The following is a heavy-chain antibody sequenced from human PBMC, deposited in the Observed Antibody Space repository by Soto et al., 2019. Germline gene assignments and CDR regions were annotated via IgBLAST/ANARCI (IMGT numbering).Heavy chain of an antibody. Sequence: QVQLVQSGAEVKKPGSSVKVSCKASGGTFSSYTISWVRQAPGQGLEWMGRIIPILGIANYAQKFQGRVTITADKSTSTAYMELSSLRSEDTAVYYCARVCSSTSCYAYPWGQGTLVPVSS. D-gene: IGHD2-2*01. J-gene: IGHJ5*02. CDR3: ARVCSSTSCYAYP. CDR2: IIPILGIA. CDR1: GGTFSSYT. V-gene: IGHV1-69*02.